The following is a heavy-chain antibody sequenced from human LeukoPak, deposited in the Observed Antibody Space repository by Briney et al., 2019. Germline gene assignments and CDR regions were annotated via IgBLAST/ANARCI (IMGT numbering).Heavy chain of an antibody. CDR2: ICPGDSDT. D-gene: IGHD6-6*01. Sequence: GESLKISCKGSGYSFTSYCIGWVRQMPGKGLEWMGIICPGDSDTRYSPSFQGQVTISADKSISTAYLQWSSLKASDTAMYYCATIEYSSSLGPGAFDIWGQGTMVTVSS. J-gene: IGHJ3*02. CDR3: ATIEYSSSLGPGAFDI. V-gene: IGHV5-51*01. CDR1: GYSFTSYC.